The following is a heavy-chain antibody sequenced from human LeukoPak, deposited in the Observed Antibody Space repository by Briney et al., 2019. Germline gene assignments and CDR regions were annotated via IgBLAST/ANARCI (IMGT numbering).Heavy chain of an antibody. J-gene: IGHJ4*02. CDR1: GYTFTGYY. CDR2: INPSSGGT. V-gene: IGHV1-2*02. Sequence: GASVKVSCKASGYTFTGYYMHWVRQAPGQGLEWMGWINPSSGGTNYAQKFQGRVTMTRDTSISTAYMELSRLRSDDTAVYYCATRDSRYVLFDYWGQGTLVTVSS. CDR3: ATRDSRYVLFDY. D-gene: IGHD5-12*01.